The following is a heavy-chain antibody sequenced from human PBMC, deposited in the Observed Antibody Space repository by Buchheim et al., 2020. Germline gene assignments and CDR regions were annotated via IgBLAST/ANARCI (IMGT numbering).Heavy chain of an antibody. Sequence: EVQLVESGGGVVRPGGSLRLSCAASGFTFDDYGMGWVRQAPGKGLEWVSGINWNGGSTGYAASVKGRFTISRDNAKNYLDLQMNSLRAEDTALYYCARFNDYVWGSYRSPFDYWGQGTL. V-gene: IGHV3-20*04. CDR3: ARFNDYVWGSYRSPFDY. CDR1: GFTFDDYG. D-gene: IGHD3-16*02. CDR2: INWNGGST. J-gene: IGHJ4*02.